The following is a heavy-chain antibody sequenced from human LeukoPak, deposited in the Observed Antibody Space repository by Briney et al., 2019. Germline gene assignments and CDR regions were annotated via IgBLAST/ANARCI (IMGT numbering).Heavy chain of an antibody. CDR2: IYHSGST. CDR3: ARSSSGWYPNY. V-gene: IGHV4-30-2*02. J-gene: IGHJ4*02. Sequence: SETLSLTCAVSGGSISSGGYSWSWIRQPPGKGLEWIGYIYHSGSTYYNPSLKSRVTISVDRSKNQFSLKLSSVTAADTAVYYCARSSSGWYPNYWGQGSLVTVSS. D-gene: IGHD6-19*01. CDR1: GGSISSGGYS.